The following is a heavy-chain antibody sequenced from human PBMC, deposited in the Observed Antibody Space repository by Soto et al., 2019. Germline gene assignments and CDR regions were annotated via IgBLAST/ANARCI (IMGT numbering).Heavy chain of an antibody. J-gene: IGHJ6*02. CDR3: AREGYYYGSGSYYKLTTYYYGMDV. D-gene: IGHD3-10*01. Sequence: SETLSLTCAVYGGSFGGYYWSWIRQPPGKGLEWIGEINHSGSTNYNPSLKSRVTISVDTSKNQFSLKLSSVTAADTAVYYCAREGYYYGSGSYYKLTTYYYGMDVWGQGTTVTVS. CDR1: GGSFGGYY. V-gene: IGHV4-34*01. CDR2: INHSGST.